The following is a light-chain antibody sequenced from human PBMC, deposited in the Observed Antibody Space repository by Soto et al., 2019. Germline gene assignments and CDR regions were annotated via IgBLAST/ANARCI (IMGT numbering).Light chain of an antibody. CDR2: EVS. J-gene: IGLJ3*02. V-gene: IGLV2-8*01. CDR3: SSHAGSINVA. CDR1: SSDVGGYNY. Sequence: QSALTQPPSASGSPGQSVTISCTGTSSDVGGYNYVSWYQQHPGKAPKLMIYEVSKRPSGVPDRFSGSKSGNTASLTVSGLQAEDEADYYCSSHAGSINVAFGGGTKLTV.